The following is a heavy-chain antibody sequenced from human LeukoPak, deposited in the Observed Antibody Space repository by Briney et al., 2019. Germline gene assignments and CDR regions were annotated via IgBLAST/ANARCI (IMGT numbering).Heavy chain of an antibody. Sequence: SETLSLTCTVSGGSISSDYGSWIRQPAGKGLEWIGRIYASGSTNNNPSLTSRITMSVHTTKNQSSRKLRSVTSADTTGFYCARGSVETATSYFDYWGQGTLVTVSS. J-gene: IGHJ4*02. D-gene: IGHD2-15*01. CDR1: GGSISSDY. CDR2: IYASGST. V-gene: IGHV4-4*07. CDR3: ARGSVETATSYFDY.